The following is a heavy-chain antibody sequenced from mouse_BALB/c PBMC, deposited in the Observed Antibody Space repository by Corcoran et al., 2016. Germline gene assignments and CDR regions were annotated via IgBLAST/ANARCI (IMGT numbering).Heavy chain of an antibody. CDR3: TREVPGGYPFDY. Sequence: EDQLQQSGPELVKPGASVKMSCKAAGYTFTSYVMHWVKQKPGQGLEWIGYIYPFKDVTKYNENFKGKATLTSNKSSSTAYMVLNSLTSEDSAVYYCTREVPGGYPFDYWGQGTTLTVSS. CDR1: GYTFTSYV. V-gene: IGHV1S136*01. J-gene: IGHJ2*01. CDR2: IYPFKDVT. D-gene: IGHD2-2*01.